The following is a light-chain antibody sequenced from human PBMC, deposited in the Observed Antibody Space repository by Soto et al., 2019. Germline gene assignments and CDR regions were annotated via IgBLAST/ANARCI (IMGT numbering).Light chain of an antibody. V-gene: IGKV1-5*03. CDR2: KAS. CDR1: QSISSW. CDR3: QQYNSYPLT. J-gene: IGKJ4*01. Sequence: DIQMTQSPSTLSASVGDRVTITCRASQSISSWLAWYQQKPVKAPKLLIYKASSLESGVPSRFSGSGSGAAFTLTISSLQPDDFATYYCQQYNSYPLTFGGGTKVDIK.